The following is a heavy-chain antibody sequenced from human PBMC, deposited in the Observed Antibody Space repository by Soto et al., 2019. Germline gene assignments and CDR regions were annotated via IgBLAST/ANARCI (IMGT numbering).Heavy chain of an antibody. V-gene: IGHV4-59*01. CDR1: GASISNKY. D-gene: IGHD6-19*01. J-gene: IGHJ4*02. CDR3: AQTTGWPGFDY. CDR2: IYNGERT. Sequence: QVQLQESGPGLVKPSETMSLTCTASGASISNKYWNWIRQPPGKGLEWIGHIYNGERTNYNPSLKSRVTISVDTSKNQFSLTRGSVTAADTAVYYCAQTTGWPGFDYWGQGILVTVSS.